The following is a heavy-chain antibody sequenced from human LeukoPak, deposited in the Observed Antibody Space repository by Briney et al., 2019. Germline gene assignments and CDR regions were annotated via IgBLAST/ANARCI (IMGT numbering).Heavy chain of an antibody. CDR2: INPNSGGT. V-gene: IGHV1-2*02. D-gene: IGHD3-22*01. CDR1: GYNFSGYY. CDR3: ARVQYHYDSSGYYGFGY. Sequence: ASVKVSCKSSGYNFSGYYMHWVRLAPGQGLEWMGWINPNSGGTNYAQKFQGRVTMTRDTSISTAYMELSRLRSDDTAVYYCARVQYHYDSSGYYGFGYWGQGTLVTVSS. J-gene: IGHJ4*02.